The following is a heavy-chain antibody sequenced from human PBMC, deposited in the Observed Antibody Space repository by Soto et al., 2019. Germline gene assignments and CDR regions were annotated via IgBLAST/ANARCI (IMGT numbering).Heavy chain of an antibody. D-gene: IGHD3-22*01. J-gene: IGHJ4*02. CDR3: AKDDTVSSENYT. CDR1: GFTFSTFE. V-gene: IGHV3-23*01. CDR2: ISDDSSRT. Sequence: PEGSLRLSCAAAGFTFSTFEMSWVRQAPGRGLEWVSFISDDSSRTYYADAVKGRFTISRDNSKNTLYLQMNSLRAEDTAVYYCAKDDTVSSENYTWGQENLLPISS.